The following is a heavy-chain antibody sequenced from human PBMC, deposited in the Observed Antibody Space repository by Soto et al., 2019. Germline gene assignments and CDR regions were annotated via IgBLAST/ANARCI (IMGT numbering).Heavy chain of an antibody. D-gene: IGHD3-16*01. V-gene: IGHV3-48*02. CDR1: GFTLSAYS. CDR2: INSGSDTI. Sequence: EVQLVESGGGLVQPGGSLRLSCAASGFTLSAYSINWVRQAPGKGLEWISFINSGSDTIYYGDSVKGRFTISRDNAKNALYLQMNSLRDDDTAVYYCARPHLDRPTYYGLDVWGQGTTFTVSS. CDR3: ARPHLDRPTYYGLDV. J-gene: IGHJ6*02.